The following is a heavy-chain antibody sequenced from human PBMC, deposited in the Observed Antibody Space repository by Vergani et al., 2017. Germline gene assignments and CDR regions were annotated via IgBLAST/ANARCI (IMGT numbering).Heavy chain of an antibody. V-gene: IGHV4-31*03. CDR1: GGSISSGGYY. D-gene: IGHD4-17*01. CDR3: ARGADGDYEYFDY. CDR2: IYYSGST. Sequence: QVQLQQWGAGLVKPSQTLSLTCTVSGGSISSGGYYWSWIRQHPGKGLEWIGYIYYSGSTYYNPSLKSRVTISVDTSKNQFSLKLSSVTAADTAVYYCARGADGDYEYFDYWGQGTLVTVSS. J-gene: IGHJ4*02.